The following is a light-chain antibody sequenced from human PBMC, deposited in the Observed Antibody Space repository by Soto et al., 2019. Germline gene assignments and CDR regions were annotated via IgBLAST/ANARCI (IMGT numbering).Light chain of an antibody. J-gene: IGKJ5*01. CDR3: QQYSKWPIT. CDR1: QSVNSN. CDR2: GIS. Sequence: EMVMSQSPSIVSVPPGESDTLSCRASQSVNSNYLAWYQQHPGQPPRLLIYGISTRATGIPARFSGSGSGTEFSLTISSLQSEDFAVYYCQQYSKWPITFGQGTRLEIK. V-gene: IGKV3-15*01.